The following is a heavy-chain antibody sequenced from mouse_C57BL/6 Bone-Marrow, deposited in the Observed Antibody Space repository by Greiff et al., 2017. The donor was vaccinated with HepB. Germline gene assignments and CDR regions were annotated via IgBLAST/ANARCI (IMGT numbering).Heavy chain of an antibody. J-gene: IGHJ4*01. CDR3: AREGIYYGNSYYAMDY. CDR2: ISNGGGST. CDR1: GFTFSDYY. Sequence: EVNVVESGGGLVQPGGSLKLSCAASGFTFSDYYMYWVRQTPEKRLEWVAYISNGGGSTYYPDTVKGRFTISRDNAKNTLYLQMSRLKSEDTAMYYCAREGIYYGNSYYAMDYWGQGTSVTVSS. V-gene: IGHV5-12*01. D-gene: IGHD2-1*01.